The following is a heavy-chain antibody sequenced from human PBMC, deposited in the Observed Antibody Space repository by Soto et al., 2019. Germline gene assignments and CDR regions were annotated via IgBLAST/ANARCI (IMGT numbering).Heavy chain of an antibody. CDR1: GGSFSGYY. CDR3: ARIIEGSAIAARPSYYYYMDV. CDR2: INHSGST. V-gene: IGHV4-34*01. J-gene: IGHJ6*03. Sequence: SETMSLTCAVYGGSFSGYYWSWIRQPPGKGLEWIGEINHSGSTNYNPSLKSRVTISEDTSKNQFSLKLSSVTAADTAVYYCARIIEGSAIAARPSYYYYMDVWGKGTTVTVSS. D-gene: IGHD6-6*01.